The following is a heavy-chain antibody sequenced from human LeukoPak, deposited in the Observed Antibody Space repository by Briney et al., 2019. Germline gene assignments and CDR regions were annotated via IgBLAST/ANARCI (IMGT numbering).Heavy chain of an antibody. D-gene: IGHD3-10*01. Sequence: SPSETLSLTCAVYGGSFSGYYWSWIRQPPGKGLEWIGEINHSGSTNYNPSLKSRVTISVDTSKNQFSLKLSSVTAADTAVYYCARGQYYGSGSYYRNWGQGTLVTVSS. CDR1: GGSFSGYY. CDR3: ARGQYYGSGSYYRN. CDR2: INHSGST. V-gene: IGHV4-34*01. J-gene: IGHJ4*02.